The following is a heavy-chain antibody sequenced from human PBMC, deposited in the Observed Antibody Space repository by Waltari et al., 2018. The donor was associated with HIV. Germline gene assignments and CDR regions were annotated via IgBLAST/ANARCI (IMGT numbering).Heavy chain of an antibody. V-gene: IGHV3-48*04. CDR1: GFIFSNYR. CDR2: ISSSSSTI. D-gene: IGHD3-10*01. CDR3: ARDQGVLGFDP. J-gene: IGHJ5*02. Sequence: EVRLVESGGGLVQPGGSLRVSCKASGFIFSNYRMNWVRQAPGKGLEWVSYISSSSSTIYYADSVTGRFTISRDNAKNSLYLQMNSLSAEDTAVYYCARDQGVLGFDPWGQGTLVTVSS.